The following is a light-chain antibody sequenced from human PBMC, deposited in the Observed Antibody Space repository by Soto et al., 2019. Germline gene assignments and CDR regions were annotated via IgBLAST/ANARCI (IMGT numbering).Light chain of an antibody. CDR2: EVS. J-gene: IGLJ1*01. CDR1: SGDVGGYNF. CDR3: SSFASSSTPRV. Sequence: QSALTQPASVSGSPGQSITISCTGTSGDVGGYNFVSWYQQHPGKAPKLIIYEVSNRPSGVSNRFSGSKSGNTASLTISGVQAEDEADYYCSSFASSSTPRVFGTGTKLTV. V-gene: IGLV2-14*01.